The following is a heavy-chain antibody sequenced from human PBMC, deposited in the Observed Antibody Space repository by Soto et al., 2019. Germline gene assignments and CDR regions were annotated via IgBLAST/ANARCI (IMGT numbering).Heavy chain of an antibody. Sequence: QVQLVESGGGLVKPGGSLRLSCAASGFTFSDYDMSWIRQAPGKGLEWVSYISSSGSTMYYADSLKGRFTISRDNAKNSLYLQINSLRAEDTAVYYCARPYSNYVGWFDPWGQGTLVTVSS. D-gene: IGHD4-4*01. CDR1: GFTFSDYD. V-gene: IGHV3-11*01. CDR2: ISSSGSTM. CDR3: ARPYSNYVGWFDP. J-gene: IGHJ5*02.